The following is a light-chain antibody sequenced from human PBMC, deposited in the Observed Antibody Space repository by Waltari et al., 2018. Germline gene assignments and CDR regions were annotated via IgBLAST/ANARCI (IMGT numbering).Light chain of an antibody. J-gene: IGLJ2*01. CDR2: DDT. CDR1: NIGSRS. Sequence: SYFLTQTPSVSVAPGPTARLTCGGNNIGSRSVTGYQQKPGQAPALVIYDDTARPSGIPQRFSGSNSGNTATLIINKVEFGDEADYYCQLWDSTTDVVFGAGTRLTVL. CDR3: QLWDSTTDVV. V-gene: IGLV3-21*02.